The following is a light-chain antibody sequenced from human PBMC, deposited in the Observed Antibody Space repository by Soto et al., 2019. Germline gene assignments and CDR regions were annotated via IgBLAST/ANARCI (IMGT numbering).Light chain of an antibody. CDR1: QGISNY. V-gene: IGKV1-27*01. Sequence: DIQMTQSPSSLSASVGDRVTITCRASQGISNYLAWYQQKPGKVPKLLIYAASTVQSGVPSRFSGSGSGTEFTLTSSSLQPEDVATYYCQKYNSAPWTFGQGTKVEIK. CDR3: QKYNSAPWT. J-gene: IGKJ1*01. CDR2: AAS.